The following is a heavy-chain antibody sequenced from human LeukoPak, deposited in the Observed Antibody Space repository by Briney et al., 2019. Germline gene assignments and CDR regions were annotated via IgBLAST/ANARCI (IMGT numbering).Heavy chain of an antibody. V-gene: IGHV4-39*01. CDR3: ARYCSGGSCFNQIGRGDDY. D-gene: IGHD2-15*01. CDR2: IYYSGST. CDR1: GGSISSSSYY. J-gene: IGHJ4*02. Sequence: PSETLSLTCTVSGGSISSSSYYWGWIRQPPGKGLEWIGSIYYSGSTYYNPSLKCRVTISVEPSKNQFSLKLSSVTAADTAVYYCARYCSGGSCFNQIGRGDDYWGQGTLVTVSS.